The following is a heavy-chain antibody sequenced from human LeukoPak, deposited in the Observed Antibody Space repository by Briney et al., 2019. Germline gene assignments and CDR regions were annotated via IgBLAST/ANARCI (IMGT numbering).Heavy chain of an antibody. Sequence: GGSLRLSCAASGFTFSSYSMNWVRQAPGKGLEWVSSISSSSSYIYYADSVKGRFTISRDNAKNSLYLQMNSLRAEDTAVYYCARKGYGGNSRSGAFDIWGQGTMVTVSS. CDR3: ARKGYGGNSRSGAFDI. D-gene: IGHD4-23*01. CDR2: ISSSSSYI. CDR1: GFTFSSYS. J-gene: IGHJ3*02. V-gene: IGHV3-21*01.